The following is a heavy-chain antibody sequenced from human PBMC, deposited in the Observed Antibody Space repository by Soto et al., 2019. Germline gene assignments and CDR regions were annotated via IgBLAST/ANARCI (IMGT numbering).Heavy chain of an antibody. CDR3: ARADDFSDRFDY. V-gene: IGHV4-30-4*01. D-gene: IGHD4-17*01. CDR1: GASFSGGDFS. J-gene: IGHJ4*02. CDR2: IYYSGST. Sequence: SETLSLTGTVFGASFSGGDFSGSWIRQPPGKGLELIGNIYYSGSTYYNPSLRSRAIMSVDTSQNQFSLKLSSLTATDTAVYFCARADDFSDRFDYWGQGALVTVSS.